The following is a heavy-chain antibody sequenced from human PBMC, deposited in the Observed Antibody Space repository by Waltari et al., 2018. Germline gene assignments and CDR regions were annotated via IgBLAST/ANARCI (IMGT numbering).Heavy chain of an antibody. J-gene: IGHJ4*02. CDR3: AREGGNYGY. Sequence: EVQLVESGGGLVQPGASLRLSCAASGFTLSSYWMTWGRQAPGKGRAWVANIKHDGSEKYYVDSVKGRFTISRDNAKNSLVLQMNSLRAEDTAVYYCAREGGNYGYWGQGTLVTVSS. D-gene: IGHD1-26*01. V-gene: IGHV3-7*04. CDR1: GFTLSSYW. CDR2: IKHDGSEK.